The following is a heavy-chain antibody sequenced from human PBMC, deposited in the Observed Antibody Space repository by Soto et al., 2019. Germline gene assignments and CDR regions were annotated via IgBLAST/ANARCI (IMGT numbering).Heavy chain of an antibody. J-gene: IGHJ3*01. V-gene: IGHV3-30-3*01. CDR1: GFTFSAYA. D-gene: IGHD3-10*01. CDR2: ISYDGTNN. CDR3: ATITVVRGVTYDAFDF. Sequence: GGSLRLSCAASGFTFSAYAMHWVRQAPGKGLECVAVISYDGTNNYYADSVKGRFTISRDNSKNTLFLQMNSLRSEDTAVYYCATITVVRGVTYDAFDFWGQGTMVTVSS.